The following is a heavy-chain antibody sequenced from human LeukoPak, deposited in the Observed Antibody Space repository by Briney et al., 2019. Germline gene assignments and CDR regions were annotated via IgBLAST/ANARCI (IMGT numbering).Heavy chain of an antibody. CDR1: GFTFSSYG. V-gene: IGHV3-30*02. CDR2: IRYDGSNK. Sequence: GGSVRLSCAASGFTFSSYGMHWVRQAPGKGLEWVAFIRYDGSNKYYADSVKGRFTISRDNSKNTLYLQMNSLRAEDTAVYYCAKDRVLALCGDYDSWGQGTLVTVSS. D-gene: IGHD4-17*01. J-gene: IGHJ5*01. CDR3: AKDRVLALCGDYDS.